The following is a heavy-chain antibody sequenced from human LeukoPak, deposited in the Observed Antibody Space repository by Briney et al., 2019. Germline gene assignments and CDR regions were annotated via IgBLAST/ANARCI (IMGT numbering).Heavy chain of an antibody. D-gene: IGHD6-19*01. Sequence: SETLSLTCTVSGGSISSSSYYWAWIRPPPGKELEWVGSIYYGGSTYYNPSLNSRVTISVDTSKTQFSLKLNSVTSADTAVYYCARRQGGWGGPHFVYWGQGTLVTVSS. CDR3: ARRQGGWGGPHFVY. CDR1: GGSISSSSYY. CDR2: IYYGGST. J-gene: IGHJ4*02. V-gene: IGHV4-39*01.